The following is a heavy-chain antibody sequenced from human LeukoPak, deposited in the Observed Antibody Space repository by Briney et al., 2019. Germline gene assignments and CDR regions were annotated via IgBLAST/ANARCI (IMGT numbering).Heavy chain of an antibody. V-gene: IGHV4-34*01. D-gene: IGHD3-3*01. J-gene: IGHJ4*02. Sequence: SETLSLTCALYGGSFSGYYWSWIRQPPGKGLEWIGEINHSGSTNYNPSLKSRVTISVDTSKNQFSLKLSSVTAADTAVYYCARLAFLSGYYYFDYWGQGALVTVSS. CDR3: ARLAFLSGYYYFDY. CDR1: GGSFSGYY. CDR2: INHSGST.